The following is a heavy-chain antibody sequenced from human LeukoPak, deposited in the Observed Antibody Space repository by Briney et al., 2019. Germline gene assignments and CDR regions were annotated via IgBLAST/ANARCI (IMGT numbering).Heavy chain of an antibody. V-gene: IGHV3-48*01. CDR3: ARENWDLVAVPMDV. J-gene: IGHJ6*04. D-gene: IGHD1-26*01. CDR1: GFSFSTSS. Sequence: GGSLRLSCAASGFSFSTSSMNWVRQAPGKGLEWISHISSSSSAIYYADSVKGRFAISRDNAKNSLYQQMNSLRAEDTAIYYCARENWDLVAVPMDVWGKGTPVIVSS. CDR2: ISSSSSAI.